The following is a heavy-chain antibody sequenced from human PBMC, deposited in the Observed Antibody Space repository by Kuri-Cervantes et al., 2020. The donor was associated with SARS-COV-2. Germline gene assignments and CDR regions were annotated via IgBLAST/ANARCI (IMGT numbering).Heavy chain of an antibody. V-gene: IGHV4-39*01. CDR2: IYYSGST. J-gene: IGHJ4*02. CDR3: ARTPPRVAEGRGDY. D-gene: IGHD2-15*01. CDR1: GGSISSSSYY. Sequence: SETLSLTCTVSGGSISSSSYYWGWIRQPPGKGLEWIGSIYYSGSTYYNPSLKSRVTISVDTSKNQFSLKLSSVTAADTAVYYCARTPPRVAEGRGDYWGQGTLVTVSS.